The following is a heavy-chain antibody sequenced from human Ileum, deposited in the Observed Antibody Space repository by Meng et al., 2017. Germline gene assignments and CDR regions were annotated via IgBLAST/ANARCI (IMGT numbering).Heavy chain of an antibody. CDR2: INSNGDST. J-gene: IGHJ4*02. CDR1: GFTFARYS. V-gene: IGHV3-23*01. D-gene: IGHD6-19*01. CDR3: VKGGWCDD. Sequence: GRSLKISCSASGFTFARYSMTWVRQAPGKGLEWVSYINSNGDSTYYADSVKGRFTISRDNSRNTLYLQMNSLRVEDTAVYYCVKGGWCDDWGQGKLVTVSS.